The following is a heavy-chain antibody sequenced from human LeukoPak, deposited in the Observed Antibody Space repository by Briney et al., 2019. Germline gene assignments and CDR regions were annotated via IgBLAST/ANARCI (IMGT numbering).Heavy chain of an antibody. V-gene: IGHV3-53*01. J-gene: IGHJ3*02. Sequence: PGGSLRLSCAASGFTVSSNYMSWVRQAPGKGLEWVSVIYSGGSTYYADPVKGRFTISRDNSKNTLYLQMNSLRAEDTAVYYCAREDNWNYFHDIWGQGTMVTVSS. D-gene: IGHD1-7*01. CDR3: AREDNWNYFHDI. CDR2: IYSGGST. CDR1: GFTVSSNY.